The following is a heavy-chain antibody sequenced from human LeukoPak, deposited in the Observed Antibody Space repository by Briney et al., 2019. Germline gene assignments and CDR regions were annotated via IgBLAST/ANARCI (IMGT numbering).Heavy chain of an antibody. CDR2: ISGSGGST. D-gene: IGHD4-11*01. Sequence: TGGSLRLSCAVSGFTFRTYAMSWVRQAPGKGLEWVSVISGSGGSTYYADPVKGRFTISRDNSKNTLYLQMNSLRAEDTAVYYCAIPQGTTEGTVKWFDPWGQGTLVTVSS. J-gene: IGHJ5*02. CDR3: AIPQGTTEGTVKWFDP. CDR1: GFTFRTYA. V-gene: IGHV3-23*01.